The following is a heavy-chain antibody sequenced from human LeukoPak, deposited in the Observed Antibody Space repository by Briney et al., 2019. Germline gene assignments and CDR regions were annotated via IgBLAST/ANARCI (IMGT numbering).Heavy chain of an antibody. V-gene: IGHV4-59*08. D-gene: IGHD4-17*01. Sequence: SETLSLTCSVSGGILNSFYWTWIRQPPGKGLEYIGYVYYTGSTNYNPSLKSRVTLRADTSKNQFSLKLTSVTAADTAVYYCVRWNPVTTSIDYWGQGILVAVSS. CDR1: GGILNSFY. J-gene: IGHJ4*02. CDR2: VYYTGST. CDR3: VRWNPVTTSIDY.